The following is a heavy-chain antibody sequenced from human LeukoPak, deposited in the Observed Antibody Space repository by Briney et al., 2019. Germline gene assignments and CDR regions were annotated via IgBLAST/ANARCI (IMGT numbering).Heavy chain of an antibody. J-gene: IGHJ4*02. CDR1: GFTFSSYG. Sequence: GGSLRLSCAASGFTFSSYGMHWVRQAPGKGLEWVAFIRYDGSNKYYADSVKGRFTISRDNSKNTLYLQMNSLRAEDTAVYYCAKDQAHYYDSSGYPYYFDYWGQGTLVTVSS. CDR2: IRYDGSNK. V-gene: IGHV3-30*02. CDR3: AKDQAHYYDSSGYPYYFDY. D-gene: IGHD3-22*01.